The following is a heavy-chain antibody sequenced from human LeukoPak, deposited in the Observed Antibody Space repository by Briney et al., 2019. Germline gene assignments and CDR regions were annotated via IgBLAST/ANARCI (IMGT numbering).Heavy chain of an antibody. J-gene: IGHJ4*02. Sequence: SETLSLTCTVSGGSVSSGGYFWSWIRQPPGKGLEWIGFINNSGSTNYNPSLKSRVTISVDTSRNQFSLKLSSVTAADTAVYCCARGPQGILTYYYDSSGYKLDYWGQGTLVTVSS. CDR1: GGSVSSGGYF. V-gene: IGHV4-61*08. CDR3: ARGPQGILTYYYDSSGYKLDY. D-gene: IGHD3-22*01. CDR2: INNSGST.